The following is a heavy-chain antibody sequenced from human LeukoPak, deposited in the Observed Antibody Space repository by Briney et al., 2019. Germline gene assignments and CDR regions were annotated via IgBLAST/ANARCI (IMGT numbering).Heavy chain of an antibody. J-gene: IGHJ4*02. V-gene: IGHV3-9*01. D-gene: IGHD3-22*01. CDR1: GFTFDDYA. CDR2: ISWNSGSI. CDR3: ARGGGTMIVMGYFDY. Sequence: QPGRSLRLSCAASGFTFDDYAMHWVRQAPGKGLEWVSGISWNSGSIGYADSVKGRFTISRDNAKNSLYLQMNSLRAEDTAVYYCARGGGTMIVMGYFDYWGQGTLVTVSS.